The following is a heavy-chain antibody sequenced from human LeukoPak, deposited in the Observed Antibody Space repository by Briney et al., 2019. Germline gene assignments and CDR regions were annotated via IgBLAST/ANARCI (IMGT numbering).Heavy chain of an antibody. V-gene: IGHV3-23*01. CDR3: AKSGYNRLDY. J-gene: IGHJ4*02. D-gene: IGHD5-24*01. CDR1: GFTFYDYG. Sequence: GGSLRLSCAASGFTFYDYGMTWVRQAPGKGLEWVSTISGSGLSTYYADSVKGRFTIFRDNSKNTLYLQMNGLIAEDTAVYYCAKSGYNRLDYWGQGTRVTVSS. CDR2: ISGSGLST.